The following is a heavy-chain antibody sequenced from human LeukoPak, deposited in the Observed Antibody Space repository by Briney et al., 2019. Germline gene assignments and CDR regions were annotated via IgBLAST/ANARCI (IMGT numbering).Heavy chain of an antibody. CDR3: ARMRDYGASGAFDI. D-gene: IGHD4-17*01. J-gene: IGHJ3*02. Sequence: GGSLRLSCAASGFTFSSYEMNWVRQAPGKGLEWVSYISSSGSTIYYADSVKGRFTISRDNAKNSLYLQMNSLRAEDTALYYCARMRDYGASGAFDIWGQGTMVTVSS. CDR2: ISSSGSTI. V-gene: IGHV3-48*03. CDR1: GFTFSSYE.